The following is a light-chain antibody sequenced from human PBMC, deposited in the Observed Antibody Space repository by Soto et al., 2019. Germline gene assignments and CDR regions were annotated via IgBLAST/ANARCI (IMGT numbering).Light chain of an antibody. Sequence: EIVMTQSPATLPVSPGERATLSCRASQSVSSNLAWYQQKPGQAPRLLIYGASTRATGIPARFSGSGSGTELTLTISSLQSEDFAVYYCQQYNNWPSITFGQGTRLEIK. CDR1: QSVSSN. CDR3: QQYNNWPSIT. CDR2: GAS. J-gene: IGKJ5*01. V-gene: IGKV3-15*01.